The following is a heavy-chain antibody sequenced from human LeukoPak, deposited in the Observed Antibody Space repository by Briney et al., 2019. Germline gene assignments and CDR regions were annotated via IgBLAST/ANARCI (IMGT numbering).Heavy chain of an antibody. CDR3: ARAADFVGVLAATGGFDP. J-gene: IGHJ5*02. CDR1: GGSISSDY. Sequence: KASETLSLTCTVSGGSISSDYWSWIRQPPGKGLEWIGEINHSGTNYSPSLKSRVTMSVDTSKKQFSLKLTSVTAADTAVYYCARAADFVGVLAATGGFDPWGQGTLVTVSS. V-gene: IGHV4-34*01. CDR2: INHSGT. D-gene: IGHD2-2*01.